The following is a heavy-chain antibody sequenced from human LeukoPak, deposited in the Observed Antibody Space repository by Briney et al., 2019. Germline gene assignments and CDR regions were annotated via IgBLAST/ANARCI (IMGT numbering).Heavy chain of an antibody. CDR2: INTDGGNT. J-gene: IGHJ3*02. V-gene: IGHV3-74*01. CDR1: GFTFSSYW. D-gene: IGHD1-26*01. CDR3: ARANSGSYYAMGPSRDAFDI. Sequence: PGGSLRLSCEASGFTFSSYWMFWVRQAPGEGLLWVSRINTDGGNTAYADSVKGRFTISRDNAKNTLYLQMNSLRAEDTAVYYCARANSGSYYAMGPSRDAFDIWGQGTMVTVSS.